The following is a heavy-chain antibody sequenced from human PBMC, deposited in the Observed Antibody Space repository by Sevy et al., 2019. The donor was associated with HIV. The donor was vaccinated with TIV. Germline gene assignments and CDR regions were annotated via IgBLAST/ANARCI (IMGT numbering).Heavy chain of an antibody. CDR1: VFNFNSHW. D-gene: IGHD6-19*01. J-gene: IGHJ4*02. CDR2: INQDGSEK. V-gene: IGHV3-7*01. CDR3: ARGNDGWDY. Sequence: GGSLRLSCTASVFNFNSHWMIWVRQAPGKGLEWVANINQDGSEKYYVDSVKGRFTISRDNAKNSLYLQMNSLRGEDTAIYYCARGNDGWDYWGQGTLVTVSS.